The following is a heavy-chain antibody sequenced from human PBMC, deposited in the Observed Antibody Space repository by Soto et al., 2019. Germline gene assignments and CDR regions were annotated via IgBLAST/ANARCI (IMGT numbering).Heavy chain of an antibody. CDR1: VFIVSINQ. CDR2: IYSGHTT. V-gene: IGHV3-53*01. CDR3: VRGPSDHKLRLVEWPYGDY. Sequence: GGSLRLACVASVFIVSINQMSWVRQAPGKGLEWVSVIYSGHTTYYADSVEGRFTISRDDSKNTLYLQMNSLRVEDTAVYYCVRGPSDHKLRLVEWPYGDYWGQGALVTVSS. D-gene: IGHD3-3*01. J-gene: IGHJ4*02.